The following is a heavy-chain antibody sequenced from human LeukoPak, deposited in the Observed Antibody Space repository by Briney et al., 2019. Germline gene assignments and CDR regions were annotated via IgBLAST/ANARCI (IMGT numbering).Heavy chain of an antibody. Sequence: GGSLRLSCGASGFTFSSYAMSWVRQAPGKGLEWVSAISGSGGSTYYADSVKGRFTISRDNSKNTLYLQMNSPRAEDTAVYYCAKDHGVVAVAGSYFDYWGQGTLVTVSS. D-gene: IGHD6-19*01. CDR2: ISGSGGST. J-gene: IGHJ4*02. V-gene: IGHV3-23*01. CDR3: AKDHGVVAVAGSYFDY. CDR1: GFTFSSYA.